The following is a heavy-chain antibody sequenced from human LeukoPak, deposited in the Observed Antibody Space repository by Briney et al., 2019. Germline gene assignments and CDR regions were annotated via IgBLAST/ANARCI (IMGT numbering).Heavy chain of an antibody. V-gene: IGHV4-59*01. J-gene: IGHJ3*02. D-gene: IGHD2-2*03. CDR3: ARDYFGYCSSTSCVDAFDI. Sequence: SETLSLTCTVSGGSISSYYWSWIRQPPGKGLEWIGYIYYSGSTNYNPSLKSRVTISVDTSKNQFSLKLSSVTAADTAVYYCARDYFGYCSSTSCVDAFDIWGQGTMVTVSS. CDR2: IYYSGST. CDR1: GGSISSYY.